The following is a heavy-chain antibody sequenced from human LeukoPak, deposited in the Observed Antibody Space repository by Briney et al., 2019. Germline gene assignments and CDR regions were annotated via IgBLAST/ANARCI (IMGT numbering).Heavy chain of an antibody. CDR3: AKGAPDYVWGSYRYRPFIDY. V-gene: IGHV3-23*01. J-gene: IGHJ4*02. D-gene: IGHD3-16*02. CDR2: ISGSGGST. Sequence: GGSLRLSCAASGFTFSSYAMSWVRQAPGKGLEWVSAISGSGGSTYYADSVKGRFTISRDNSKNTLYLQMNSLRAEDTAVYYCAKGAPDYVWGSYRYRPFIDYWGQGTLVTVSS. CDR1: GFTFSSYA.